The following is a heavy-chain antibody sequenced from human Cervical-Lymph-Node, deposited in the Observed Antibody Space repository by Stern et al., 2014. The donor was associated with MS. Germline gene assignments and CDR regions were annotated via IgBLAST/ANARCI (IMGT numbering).Heavy chain of an antibody. V-gene: IGHV3-9*01. CDR2: ISWNSGSI. Sequence: EVQLVESGGGLVQPGRSLRLSCAASGFTFDDYAMHWVRQAPGKGLEWVSGISWNSGSIGYADSVKGRFTISRDNAKNSLYLQMNSLRAEDTALYYCAKDVSAGAYFDYWGQGTLVTVSS. J-gene: IGHJ4*02. CDR1: GFTFDDYA. D-gene: IGHD2-15*01. CDR3: AKDVSAGAYFDY.